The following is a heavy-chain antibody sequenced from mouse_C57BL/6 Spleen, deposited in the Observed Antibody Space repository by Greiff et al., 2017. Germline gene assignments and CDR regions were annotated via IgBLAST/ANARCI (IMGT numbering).Heavy chain of an antibody. CDR2: IRGGGGNT. CDR3: ARQRALLYEGPYFDY. Sequence: EVKLVESGGGLVKPGGSLKLSCAASGFTFSSYTMSWVRQTPEKRLAWVATIRGGGGNTYYPDSVKGRFTISRDNAKNTLYLQMSRLRSEDTAFYYCARQRALLYEGPYFDYWGQGTTLTVSS. J-gene: IGHJ2*01. V-gene: IGHV5-9*01. CDR1: GFTFSSYT. D-gene: IGHD2-3*01.